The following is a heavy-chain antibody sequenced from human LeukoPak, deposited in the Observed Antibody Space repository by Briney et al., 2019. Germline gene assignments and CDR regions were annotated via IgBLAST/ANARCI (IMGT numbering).Heavy chain of an antibody. CDR3: ATWGYYDSSGYYHFDY. CDR2: FDPEDGET. J-gene: IGHJ4*02. Sequence: ASVKVSCKVSGYTLTELSMHWVRQAPGKGLEWMGGFDPEDGETIYAQKFQGRVTMTEDTSTDTAYMELSSLRSEDTAVYYCATWGYYDSSGYYHFDYWGQGTLVTVSS. D-gene: IGHD3-22*01. CDR1: GYTLTELS. V-gene: IGHV1-24*01.